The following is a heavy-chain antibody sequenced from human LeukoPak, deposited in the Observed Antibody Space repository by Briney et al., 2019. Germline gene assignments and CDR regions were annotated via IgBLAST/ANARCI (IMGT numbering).Heavy chain of an antibody. CDR3: ARVLIGGKESPIFDY. CDR1: GFTFSSYA. J-gene: IGHJ4*02. Sequence: GGSLRLSCAASGFTFSSYAMHWVRQAPGKGLEWVAVISYDGSNKYYADSVKGRFTISRDNSKNTLYLQMNSLRAEDTAVYYCARVLIGGKESPIFDYWGQGTLVTVSS. V-gene: IGHV3-30-3*01. CDR2: ISYDGSNK. D-gene: IGHD3-3*01.